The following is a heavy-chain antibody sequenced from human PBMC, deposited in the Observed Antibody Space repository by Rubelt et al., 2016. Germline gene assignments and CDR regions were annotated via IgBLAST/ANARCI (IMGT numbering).Heavy chain of an antibody. V-gene: IGHV1-18*01. CDR3: ARRAGSKIVDP. CDR2: ISTYNGNT. Sequence: QVQLVQSGAEVKKPGASVKVSCKASGYTFSSHGISWVRQAPGQGLEWMGWISTYNGNTKYAQKVQGRVTMTKDTSTTTAYMELRSLRIDDTAVYYCARRAGSKIVDPWGQGTLVSVSS. CDR1: GYTFSSHG. J-gene: IGHJ5*02.